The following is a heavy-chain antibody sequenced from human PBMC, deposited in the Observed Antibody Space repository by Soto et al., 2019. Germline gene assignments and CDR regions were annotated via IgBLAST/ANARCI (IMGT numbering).Heavy chain of an antibody. Sequence: PSETLSLTCTVSGASITGSFLWSWIRQPAGKGLEWIGRFSLSGTTNYNPSLRSRVTMSADVSKNQFSLRLTSVTAADTALYYCARGMTPPGAPAWYYFDSWGQGTLVTVSS. J-gene: IGHJ4*02. CDR3: ARGMTPPGAPAWYYFDS. CDR1: GASITGSFL. V-gene: IGHV4-4*07. D-gene: IGHD2-8*02. CDR2: FSLSGTT.